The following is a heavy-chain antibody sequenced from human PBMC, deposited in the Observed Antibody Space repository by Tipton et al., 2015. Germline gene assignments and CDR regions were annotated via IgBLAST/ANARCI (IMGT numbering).Heavy chain of an antibody. Sequence: GLVKPSGTLSLTCAVSGGSISSSNLWSWVRQPPGKGLEWIGEIYHSGSTNYNPSLKSRVTISVDKSKNQFSLRLSSVTAADTAFYYYAKFAYGAFMQSLWVQGSPGTGSS. CDR2: IYHSGST. CDR3: AKFAYGAFMQSL. CDR1: GGSISSSNL. D-gene: IGHD4-17*01. V-gene: IGHV4-4*02. J-gene: IGHJ4*02.